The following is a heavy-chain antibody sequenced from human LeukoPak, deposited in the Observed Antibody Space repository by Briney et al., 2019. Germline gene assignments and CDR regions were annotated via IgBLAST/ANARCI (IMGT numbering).Heavy chain of an antibody. CDR1: GFTFSAYA. CDR3: AKGGDILTGYYLYWYFDL. Sequence: GGSLRLSCAASGFTFSAYAMSWVGQPPGRGREWVSAISRSGSSTDYADSVKGRFTISRDNSKNTLYLQMNSLRPEDTAVYYCAKGGDILTGYYLYWYFDLWGRGTLVTVSS. CDR2: ISRSGSST. D-gene: IGHD3-9*01. J-gene: IGHJ2*01. V-gene: IGHV3-23*01.